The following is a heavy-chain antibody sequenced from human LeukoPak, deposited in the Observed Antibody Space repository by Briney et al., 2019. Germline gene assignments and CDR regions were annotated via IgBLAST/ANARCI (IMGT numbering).Heavy chain of an antibody. D-gene: IGHD3-9*01. J-gene: IGHJ4*02. Sequence: PSETLSLTCSVSGGSTSIYYWTWIRQIPGKGLEWIGYIYYTGTTNYNPLFESRATISVDTSKNQFSLKLTSVTAADTAVYFCARGEDFERYYLAYWGQGTLVTVSS. V-gene: IGHV4-59*01. CDR1: GGSTSIYY. CDR2: IYYTGTT. CDR3: ARGEDFERYYLAY.